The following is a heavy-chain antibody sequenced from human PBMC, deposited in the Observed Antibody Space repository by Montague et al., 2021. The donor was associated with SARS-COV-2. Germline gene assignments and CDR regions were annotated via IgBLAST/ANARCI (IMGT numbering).Heavy chain of an antibody. CDR2: IYYTADT. V-gene: IGHV4-39*01. J-gene: IGHJ4*02. CDR1: GGSISNSIYY. D-gene: IGHD5-18*01. CDR3: ARHGSGYSYGSGGFDY. Sequence: SETLSLTCTVSGGSISNSIYYWDWIRQPPGKGLEWIGSIYYTADTYYNPSLKSRVTISIDTSKNQFSLKLSSVTAADTAVYYCARHGSGYSYGSGGFDYWGQGTMVTVSS.